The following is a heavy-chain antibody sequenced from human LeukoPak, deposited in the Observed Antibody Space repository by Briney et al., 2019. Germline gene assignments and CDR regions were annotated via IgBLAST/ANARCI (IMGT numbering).Heavy chain of an antibody. V-gene: IGHV3-30*14. J-gene: IGHJ4*02. Sequence: GGSLRLSCAASGFTFSSYAMHWVRQAPGKGLEWVAVISYDGSNKYYADSVKGRFTISRDNSKNTLYLQMNSLRAEDTAVYYCARDTGYYDSSGAGKDYWGQGTLVTVSS. CDR3: ARDTGYYDSSGAGKDY. CDR1: GFTFSSYA. D-gene: IGHD3-22*01. CDR2: ISYDGSNK.